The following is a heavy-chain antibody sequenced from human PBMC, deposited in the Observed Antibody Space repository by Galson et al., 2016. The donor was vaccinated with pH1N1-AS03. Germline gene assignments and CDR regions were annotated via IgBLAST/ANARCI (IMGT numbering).Heavy chain of an antibody. J-gene: IGHJ4*02. Sequence: ETLSLTCNVSGGSISSYYWSWIRQPPGKRLEWIGYIYYSGSTKYNPSLKSRVTISVDTSKNQFSLKLTSATAADTAVYYCARPRGESSSWYPFDHWGQGTLVTVSS. CDR2: IYYSGST. CDR3: ARPRGESSSWYPFDH. D-gene: IGHD6-13*01. V-gene: IGHV4-59*08. CDR1: GGSISSYY.